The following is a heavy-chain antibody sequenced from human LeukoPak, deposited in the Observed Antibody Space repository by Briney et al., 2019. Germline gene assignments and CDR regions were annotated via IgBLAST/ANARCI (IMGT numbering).Heavy chain of an antibody. Sequence: SETLSLTCAVYGGSFSGYYWSWIRQPPGKGLEWIGYIYYSGSTNYNPSLKSRVTISVDTSKNQFSLKLSSVTAADTAVYYCARLRLGFDYWGQGTLVTVSS. CDR3: ARLRLGFDY. D-gene: IGHD3-16*01. CDR1: GGSFSGYY. CDR2: IYYSGST. J-gene: IGHJ4*02. V-gene: IGHV4-59*08.